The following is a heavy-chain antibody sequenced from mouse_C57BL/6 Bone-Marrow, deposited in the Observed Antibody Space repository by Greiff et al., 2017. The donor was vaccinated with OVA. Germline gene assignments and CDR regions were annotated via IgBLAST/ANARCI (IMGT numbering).Heavy chain of an antibody. CDR1: GYTFTSYW. J-gene: IGHJ1*03. D-gene: IGHD1-1*01. Sequence: QVQLQQPGAELVKPGASVKLSCKASGYTFTSYWMHWVKQRPGRGLEWIGRIDPNSGGTTYNEKFKSTATLTVDKPSSTAYMQLSSLTSEDSAVYYCARRYYGSSDWYFDVWGTGTTVTVSS. CDR2: IDPNSGGT. V-gene: IGHV1-72*01. CDR3: ARRYYGSSDWYFDV.